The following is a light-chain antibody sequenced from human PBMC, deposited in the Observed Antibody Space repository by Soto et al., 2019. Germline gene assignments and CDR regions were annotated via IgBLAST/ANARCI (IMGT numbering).Light chain of an antibody. CDR3: MQALQTPLT. V-gene: IGKV2-28*01. J-gene: IGKJ4*01. CDR1: QGLLHSNGYNY. Sequence: DIVMTQSPLSLPVTPGAPASISCRSSQGLLHSNGYNYLDWYLQKPGQPPQLLIYLRSNRDAGVPDRFSGSGAGTDITLKISRVGAEDVGVYYCMQALQTPLTFGGGTKVDIK. CDR2: LRS.